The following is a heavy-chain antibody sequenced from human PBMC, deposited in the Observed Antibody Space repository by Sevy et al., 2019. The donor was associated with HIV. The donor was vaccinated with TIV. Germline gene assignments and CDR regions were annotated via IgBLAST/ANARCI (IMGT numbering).Heavy chain of an antibody. CDR2: ISYSSGTI. V-gene: IGHV3-48*01. J-gene: IGHJ4*02. Sequence: GSLRLSCAVSGFTFSSYSMNWVRQAPGKGLEWVSYISYSSGTIYYADSVKGRFTISRDNAKNSLYLQMNSLRAEDTALYYCAREERGDTGYSSFDFWGQGILVTVSS. CDR1: GFTFSSYS. D-gene: IGHD3-9*01. CDR3: AREERGDTGYSSFDF.